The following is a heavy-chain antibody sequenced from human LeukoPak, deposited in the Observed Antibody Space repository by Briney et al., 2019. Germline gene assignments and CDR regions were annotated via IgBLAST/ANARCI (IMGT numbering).Heavy chain of an antibody. V-gene: IGHV1-8*01. CDR3: ARGNANYYDSSGYLEDDY. J-gene: IGHJ4*02. CDR2: MNPNSGNT. D-gene: IGHD3-22*01. CDR1: GYTFTSYD. Sequence: GASVKVSCKASGYTFTSYDINWVRQATGQGLEWMGWMNPNSGNTGYAQKFQGRVTMTRNTSISTAYMDLSSLRSEDTAVYYCARGNANYYDSSGYLEDDYWGQGTLVTVSS.